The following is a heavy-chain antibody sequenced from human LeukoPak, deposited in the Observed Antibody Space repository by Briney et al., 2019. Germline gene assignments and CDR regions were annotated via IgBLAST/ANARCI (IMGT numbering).Heavy chain of an antibody. Sequence: GGSLRLSCAASGFTFSSYAIYWVRQAQGKGLEWVSAISGSGGSIYYTDSVKGRFTISRDNSKNKVYLQMNSLRAEDTALYYCAKGANWSFRTADRLDPWGQGTLVTVPS. D-gene: IGHD3/OR15-3a*01. CDR2: ISGSGGSI. CDR3: AKGANWSFRTADRLDP. V-gene: IGHV3-23*01. J-gene: IGHJ5*02. CDR1: GFTFSSYA.